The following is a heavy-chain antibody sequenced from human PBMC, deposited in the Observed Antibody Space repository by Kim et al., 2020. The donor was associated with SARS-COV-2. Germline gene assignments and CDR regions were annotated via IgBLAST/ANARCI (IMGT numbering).Heavy chain of an antibody. CDR3: AREGCSTTSCVDF. J-gene: IGHJ4*02. D-gene: IGHD2-2*01. Sequence: TYAQGFTGRFVFSLDTSVSTAYLQISSLKAEDTAVYYCAREGCSTTSCVDFWGQGTLVTVSS. V-gene: IGHV7-4-1*02.